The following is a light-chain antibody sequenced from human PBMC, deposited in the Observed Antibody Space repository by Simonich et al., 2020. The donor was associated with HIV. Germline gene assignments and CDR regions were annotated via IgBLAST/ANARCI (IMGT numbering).Light chain of an antibody. CDR3: QQAITFPRT. CDR2: AAS. CDR1: QGISSW. Sequence: DIQMTQSPSSVSASVGDRVTIPGRASQGISSWLAWSQQRPGRAPKLLMYAASSLQSGVPSRFSGSGAGTKFTLTISSLQPEDFATYYCQQAITFPRTFGQGTRVDVK. V-gene: IGKV1-12*01. J-gene: IGKJ1*01.